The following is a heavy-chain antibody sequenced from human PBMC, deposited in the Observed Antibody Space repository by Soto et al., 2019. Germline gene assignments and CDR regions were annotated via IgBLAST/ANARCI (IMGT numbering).Heavy chain of an antibody. J-gene: IGHJ4*02. CDR3: GRGRSGQIVVFY. CDR2: KGPERGDT. CDR1: GYTFTCHY. V-gene: IGHV1-2*02. Sequence: ASVKVSSKASGYTFTCHYIHCVRQAPEQGPEWGGAKGPERGDTRFAQKVQGRVWMTRDTDINKVYMEIRNLRPDDTAVYYCGRGRSGQIVVFYWGQGTPVTVSS. D-gene: IGHD1-26*01.